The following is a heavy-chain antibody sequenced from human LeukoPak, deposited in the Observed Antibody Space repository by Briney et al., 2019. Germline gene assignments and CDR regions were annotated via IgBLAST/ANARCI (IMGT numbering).Heavy chain of an antibody. CDR3: ARDPNQYEAVHPFDY. Sequence: ASVKVSCKASGYSFTTYGITWVRQAPGQGLEWMGWISTYNGNTKYSQTLQGRVTMTTDTSTTTVYMELRSLRSDDTAVYYCARDPNQYEAVHPFDYWGQGTLVTVSS. CDR2: ISTYNGNT. J-gene: IGHJ4*02. V-gene: IGHV1-18*01. CDR1: GYSFTTYG. D-gene: IGHD6-19*01.